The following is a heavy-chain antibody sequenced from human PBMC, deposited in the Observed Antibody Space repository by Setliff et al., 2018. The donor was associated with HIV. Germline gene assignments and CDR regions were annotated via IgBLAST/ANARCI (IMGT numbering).Heavy chain of an antibody. CDR1: GGSISSSNW. Sequence: PSETLSLTCAVSGGSISSSNWWSWVRQPPGKGLEWIGEIYHGGSTNYNPSLKSRVTISVDKSKNQFSLKLASVTAADTAVYYCASGEPYYYDSTGYSGNYFDYWGQGTLGTVPQ. V-gene: IGHV4-4*02. D-gene: IGHD3-22*01. J-gene: IGHJ4*02. CDR2: IYHGGST. CDR3: ASGEPYYYDSTGYSGNYFDY.